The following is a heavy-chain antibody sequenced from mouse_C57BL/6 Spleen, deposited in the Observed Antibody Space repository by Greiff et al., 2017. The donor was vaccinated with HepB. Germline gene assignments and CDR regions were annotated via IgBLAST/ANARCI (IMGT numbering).Heavy chain of an antibody. CDR2: INPSNGGT. CDR1: GYTFTSYW. J-gene: IGHJ4*01. Sequence: QVQLQQSGTELVKPGASVKLSCKASGYTFTSYWMHWVKQRPGQGLEWIGNINPSNGGTNYNEKFKSKATLTVDKSSSTAYMQLSSLTSEDSAVYYCARGVNYDGDAMDYWGQGTSVTVSS. D-gene: IGHD2-4*01. CDR3: ARGVNYDGDAMDY. V-gene: IGHV1-53*01.